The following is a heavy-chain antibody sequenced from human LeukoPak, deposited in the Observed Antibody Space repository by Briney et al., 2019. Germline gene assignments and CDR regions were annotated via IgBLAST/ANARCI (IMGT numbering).Heavy chain of an antibody. CDR2: INHSGST. V-gene: IGHV4-34*01. Sequence: SETLSLTCAVYGGSFSGYYWSWIRQPPGKGLEWIGEINHSGSTNYSPSLKSRVTISVDTSKNQFSLKLSSVTAADTAVYYCARLQWLPTYFDYWGQGTLVTVSS. CDR1: GGSFSGYY. CDR3: ARLQWLPTYFDY. D-gene: IGHD6-19*01. J-gene: IGHJ4*02.